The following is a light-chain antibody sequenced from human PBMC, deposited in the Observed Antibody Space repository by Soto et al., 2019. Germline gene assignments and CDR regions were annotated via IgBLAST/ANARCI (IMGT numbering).Light chain of an antibody. CDR3: NSYTSSSTLP. V-gene: IGLV2-14*01. Sequence: QSVLTQPASVSGSPGQSITISCTGTSSDVGAYNFVSWYQQHPGKAPKLIIYDVSNRPSGVSNRFSGSKSGNTASLTISGLQAEDEADYYCNSYTSSSTLPFGGGTKLTVL. CDR2: DVS. J-gene: IGLJ2*01. CDR1: SSDVGAYNF.